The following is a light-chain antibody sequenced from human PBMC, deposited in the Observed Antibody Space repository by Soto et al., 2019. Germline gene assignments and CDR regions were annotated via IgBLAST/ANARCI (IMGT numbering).Light chain of an antibody. Sequence: SYELTPPPSVSVAPGRAARVTCGASNIVGCNVQWYQQKPGQAPVLVVYDDDVRPSGITERFSGTNSGNTASLTISRIEAGDEADYYCQIWDSDSDQYVVGRGTKVTVL. CDR3: QIWDSDSDQYV. J-gene: IGLJ1*01. CDR1: NIVGCN. V-gene: IGLV3-21*02. CDR2: DDD.